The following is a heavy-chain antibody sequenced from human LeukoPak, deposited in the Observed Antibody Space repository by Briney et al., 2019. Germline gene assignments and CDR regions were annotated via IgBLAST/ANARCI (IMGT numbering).Heavy chain of an antibody. CDR1: GGSISSYY. V-gene: IGHV4-59*01. J-gene: IGHJ4*02. CDR3: ARAVGGDGSGSL. D-gene: IGHD3-10*01. Sequence: SETLSLTCTVSGGSISSYYWNWIRQPPGKGLEWIGYIYYRVTSDYNPSLKSRVTMSVDMSTRQISLKLSSVTAADTAVYYCARAVGGDGSGSLWGPGTLVTVSS. CDR2: IYYRVTS.